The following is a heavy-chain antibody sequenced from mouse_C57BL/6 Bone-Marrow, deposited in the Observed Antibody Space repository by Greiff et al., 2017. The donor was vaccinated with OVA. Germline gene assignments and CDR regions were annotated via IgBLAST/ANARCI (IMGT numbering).Heavy chain of an antibody. CDR3: ARGFITTVVAADYAMDY. Sequence: QVQLQQPGAELVRPGTSVKLSCKASGYTFTSYWMHWVKQRPGQGLEWIGVIDPSDSYTNYNQKFKGKATLTVDTSSSTAYMQLSSLTSEDSAVYYCARGFITTVVAADYAMDYWGQGTSVTVSS. CDR2: IDPSDSYT. CDR1: GYTFTSYW. J-gene: IGHJ4*01. V-gene: IGHV1-59*01. D-gene: IGHD1-1*01.